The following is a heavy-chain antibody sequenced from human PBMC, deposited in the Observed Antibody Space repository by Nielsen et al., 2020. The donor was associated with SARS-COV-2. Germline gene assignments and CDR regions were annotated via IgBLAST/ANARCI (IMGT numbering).Heavy chain of an antibody. CDR1: GYTFTSYD. CDR2: MNPNSGNT. Sequence: ASVKVSCKASGYTFTSYDINWVRQATGQGLEWMGWMNPNSGNTGYAQKFQGRVTMTRNTSISTAYMELSSLRSEDTAVYYCARVAAEWDNWFDPWGQETLVTVSS. V-gene: IGHV1-8*01. D-gene: IGHD1-26*01. CDR3: ARVAAEWDNWFDP. J-gene: IGHJ5*02.